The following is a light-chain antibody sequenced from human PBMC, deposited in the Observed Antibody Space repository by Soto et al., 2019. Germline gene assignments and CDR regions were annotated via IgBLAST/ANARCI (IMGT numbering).Light chain of an antibody. CDR3: CSYAGSSTYV. CDR1: SSDVGSYNL. CDR2: EGS. V-gene: IGLV2-23*01. J-gene: IGLJ1*01. Sequence: QSVLTQPASVSGSPGQSITISCTGTSSDVGSYNLVSWYQQHPGKAPKLMIYEGSKRPSRVSNRFSGSKSGNTASLTISGLQAEDEADYYCCSYAGSSTYVFGNRTKVTVL.